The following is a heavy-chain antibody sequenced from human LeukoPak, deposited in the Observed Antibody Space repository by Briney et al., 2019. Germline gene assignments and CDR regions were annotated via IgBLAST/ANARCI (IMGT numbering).Heavy chain of an antibody. CDR2: ISAYNGNT. D-gene: IGHD3-3*01. Sequence: ASVKVSCKASGYTFTSYGISWVRQAPGQGLEWMGWISAYNGNTNYAQKLQGRVTMTTDTSTSTAYMELRSLRSDDTAVYYCARDQSNNIFGVVIPWFDPWGQGTLVTVSS. CDR1: GYTFTSYG. V-gene: IGHV1-18*01. CDR3: ARDQSNNIFGVVIPWFDP. J-gene: IGHJ5*02.